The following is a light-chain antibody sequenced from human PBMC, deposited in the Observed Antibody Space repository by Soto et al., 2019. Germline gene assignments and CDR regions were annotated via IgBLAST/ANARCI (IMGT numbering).Light chain of an antibody. CDR3: QQYNNWPRT. CDR2: GAS. J-gene: IGKJ1*01. CDR1: QSVSSN. V-gene: IGKV3-15*01. Sequence: EVVMTQSPDTRSVSPGERATLSCRASQSVSSNLAWYQQKLGQAPRLLIYGASTRATGISARISGSGSGTEFTLTISSLQSEDFAIYYCQQYNNWPRTFGQGTKVDIK.